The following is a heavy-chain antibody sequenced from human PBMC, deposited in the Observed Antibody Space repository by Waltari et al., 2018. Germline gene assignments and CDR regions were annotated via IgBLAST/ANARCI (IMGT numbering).Heavy chain of an antibody. Sequence: EVQLVESGGGLVQPGRSLRLSCAASGFTFDDYAMHWVRQAPGKGLEWVSGISWNSGSIGYADSVKGRVNISRDNAKKSLYLQMNSLRAEETALYYCAKDIGAGITIFGVVIKTGMDVWGQGTTVTVSS. CDR2: ISWNSGSI. CDR1: GFTFDDYA. J-gene: IGHJ6*02. V-gene: IGHV3-9*01. CDR3: AKDIGAGITIFGVVIKTGMDV. D-gene: IGHD3-3*01.